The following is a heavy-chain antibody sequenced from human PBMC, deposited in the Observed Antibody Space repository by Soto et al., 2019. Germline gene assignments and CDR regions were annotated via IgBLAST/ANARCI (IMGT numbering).Heavy chain of an antibody. J-gene: IGHJ4*02. CDR3: ARGGTPPLTSYFDY. V-gene: IGHV1-3*05. D-gene: IGHD2-15*01. CDR2: INAGNGNT. CDR1: GFTFTTYA. Sequence: QVQLVQSGAEEKKPGASVKVSCKASGFTFTTYAMHWVSQAPGQRLEWMGWINAGNGNTKYSQRFQGRVTITRDTSASTAYMELSSLRLEDTAVYYCARGGTPPLTSYFDYWGQGTLVTVSS.